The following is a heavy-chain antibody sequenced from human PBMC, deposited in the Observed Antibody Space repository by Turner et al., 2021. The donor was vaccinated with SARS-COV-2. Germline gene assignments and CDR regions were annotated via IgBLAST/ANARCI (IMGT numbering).Heavy chain of an antibody. Sequence: QVQLVESGGGVVQPGRCLRLSWAASGFTFSSYGMHWVRQAPGKGLECVAVIFYDVSNKYYADSVKGRFTISRDNSKNTLYLQMNSLRAEDTAVYYCARDHYYDSSGYTLDAFDIWGQGTMVTISS. CDR2: IFYDVSNK. V-gene: IGHV3-33*01. D-gene: IGHD3-22*01. J-gene: IGHJ3*02. CDR1: GFTFSSYG. CDR3: ARDHYYDSSGYTLDAFDI.